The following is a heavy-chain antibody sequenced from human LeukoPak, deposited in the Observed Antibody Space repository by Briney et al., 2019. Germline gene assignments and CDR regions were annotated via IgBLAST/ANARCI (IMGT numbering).Heavy chain of an antibody. Sequence: GESLKISCKGSGYIFTSYRIGWVRQMPGKGLEWMGIIYPGDSDTRYRPSFQGQVTISADKSVSTAYLQWSSLKASDTAMYYCARLHSFSNLDYWGQGTLVTVSS. D-gene: IGHD5-18*01. CDR1: GYIFTSYR. CDR3: ARLHSFSNLDY. CDR2: IYPGDSDT. J-gene: IGHJ4*02. V-gene: IGHV5-51*01.